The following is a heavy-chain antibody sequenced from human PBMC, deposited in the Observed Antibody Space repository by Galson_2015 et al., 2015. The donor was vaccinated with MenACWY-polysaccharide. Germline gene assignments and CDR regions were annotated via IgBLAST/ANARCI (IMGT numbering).Heavy chain of an antibody. D-gene: IGHD6-13*01. J-gene: IGHJ5*02. CDR3: TRGPTSQQAEGNWFVP. CDR1: GYTFTGNF. Sequence: SVKVSCKASGYTFTGNFIHWVRQAPGQGLEWMGWINPNSGATSYAQKFQGRVTMTRDTSINTAYMELNRLRSDDTAMYYCTRGPTSQQAEGNWFVPWGQGTPVTVSS. V-gene: IGHV1-2*02. CDR2: INPNSGAT.